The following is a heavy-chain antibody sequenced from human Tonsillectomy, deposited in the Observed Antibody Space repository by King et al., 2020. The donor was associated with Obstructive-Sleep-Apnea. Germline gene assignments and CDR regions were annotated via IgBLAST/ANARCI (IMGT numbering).Heavy chain of an antibody. D-gene: IGHD2-8*01. CDR2: ISYDGSNQ. CDR1: AFTFSSYA. Sequence: VQLVESGGGVVQPGRSLRLSCAASAFTFSSYAMHWVRQAPGKGLEWVALISYDGSNQYYADSVKGRFTISRDNFRNTLSLQMNSLRAEDTAVYYCARDFPNWYFDFWGRGTLLTVSS. V-gene: IGHV3-30-3*01. J-gene: IGHJ2*01. CDR3: ARDFPNWYFDF.